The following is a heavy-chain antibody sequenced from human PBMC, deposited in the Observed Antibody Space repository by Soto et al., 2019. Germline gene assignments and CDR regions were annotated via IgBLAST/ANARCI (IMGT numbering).Heavy chain of an antibody. Sequence: QVQLVQSGAEVKKPGSSVKVSCKTSGGTFRTSAISWVRQAPGHGLEWMGGIRPVFTTPDYAQKFQGRVTITEDESTTTACMEVNSRGSGHRSVYRWASDNARQQLGGNYYYIMDVWGQGTTVTVSS. J-gene: IGHJ6*02. CDR3: ASDNARQQLGGNYYYIMDV. D-gene: IGHD3-3*02. V-gene: IGHV1-69*12. CDR1: GGTFRTSA. CDR2: IRPVFTTP.